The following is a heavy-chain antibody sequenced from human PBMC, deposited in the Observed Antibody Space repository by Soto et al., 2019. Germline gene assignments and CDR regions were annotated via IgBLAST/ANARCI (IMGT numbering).Heavy chain of an antibody. CDR1: GYTFTDYF. CDR3: ARDTKIPANAIHDGR. V-gene: IGHV1-2*02. Sequence: VEMVQSGAEVKKPGASVRVSCKASGYTFTDYFIHWVRQAPGQGLEWMGWINPNSGGTNYAQKFLGRVTMTWDTSITTVHLDLSRLRSDDTATYYCARDTKIPANAIHDGRWGQGTLVTVSS. CDR2: INPNSGGT. J-gene: IGHJ4*02. D-gene: IGHD2-2*01.